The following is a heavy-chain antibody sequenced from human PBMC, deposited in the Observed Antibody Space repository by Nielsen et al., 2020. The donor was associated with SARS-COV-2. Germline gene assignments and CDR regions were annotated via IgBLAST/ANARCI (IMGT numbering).Heavy chain of an antibody. CDR2: ISYDGSNK. Sequence: GESLKISCAASGFTFDDYAMHWVRQAPGKGLEWVAVISYDGSNKYYADSVKGRFTISRDNSKNTLYLQMNSLRAEDTAVYYCARPYSSGWLYYYYGMDVWGQGTTVT. J-gene: IGHJ6*02. V-gene: IGHV3-30-3*01. D-gene: IGHD6-19*01. CDR3: ARPYSSGWLYYYYGMDV. CDR1: GFTFDDYA.